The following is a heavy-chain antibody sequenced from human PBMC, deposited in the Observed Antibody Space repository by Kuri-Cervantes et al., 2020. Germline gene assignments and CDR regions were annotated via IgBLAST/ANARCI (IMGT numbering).Heavy chain of an antibody. CDR3: ARTTILATIDYYYYYMDV. V-gene: IGHV3-30*02. CDR1: GFTFSSYG. CDR2: IRYDGSNK. D-gene: IGHD1-26*01. J-gene: IGHJ6*03. Sequence: GESLKISCAASGFTFSSYGMHWVRQAPGKGLEWVAFIRYDGSNKYYADSVKGRFTISRDNSKNTLYLQMNSLRAEDTAVYYCARTTILATIDYYYYYMDVWGKGTTVTVSS.